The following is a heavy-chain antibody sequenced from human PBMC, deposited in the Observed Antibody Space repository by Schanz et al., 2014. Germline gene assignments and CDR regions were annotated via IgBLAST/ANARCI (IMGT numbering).Heavy chain of an antibody. CDR2: MYINSDST. Sequence: EVQLVESGGGLIQPGGSLRLSCAVSGFTVNTNYMSWVRQAPGMEREWMSSMYINSDSTQYAASVKGRFIISRDSTKNTLFLQMTSLRAEDTAVYFCARDGGRDGYNLAVDGGGQGTLVTVSS. CDR1: GFTVNTNY. J-gene: IGHJ1*01. V-gene: IGHV3-53*01. D-gene: IGHD2-15*01. CDR3: ARDGGRDGYNLAVDG.